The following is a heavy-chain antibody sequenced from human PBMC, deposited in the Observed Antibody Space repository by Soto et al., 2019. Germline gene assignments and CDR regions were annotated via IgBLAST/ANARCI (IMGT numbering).Heavy chain of an antibody. CDR3: AKDRAVAASKWYFDY. CDR1: GFTFSSYA. V-gene: IGHV3-23*01. CDR2: ISGSGGST. D-gene: IGHD6-19*01. J-gene: IGHJ4*02. Sequence: GGSLRLSCAASGFTFSSYAMSWVRQAPGKGLEWVSGISGSGGSTYYADSVEGRFTISRDNSKNMLYLQMNSLRAEDTAVYYCAKDRAVAASKWYFDYWGQGTLVTVSS.